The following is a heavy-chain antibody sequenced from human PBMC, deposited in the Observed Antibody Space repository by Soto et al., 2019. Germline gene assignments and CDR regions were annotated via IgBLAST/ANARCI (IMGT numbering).Heavy chain of an antibody. Sequence: QVQLVESGGGVVQPGRSLRLSCAASGFTFSSYGMHWVRQAPGKGLEWVAVIWYDGSNKYYADSVKGRFTISRDNSKNTLYLQMNSLRAEDTAVYYCARDRSSGWDADGMDVLGQGTTVTVSS. D-gene: IGHD6-19*01. CDR3: ARDRSSGWDADGMDV. CDR1: GFTFSSYG. V-gene: IGHV3-33*01. J-gene: IGHJ6*02. CDR2: IWYDGSNK.